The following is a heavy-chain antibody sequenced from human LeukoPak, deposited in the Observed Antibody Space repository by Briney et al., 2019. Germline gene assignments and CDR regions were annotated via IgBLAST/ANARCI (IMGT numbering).Heavy chain of an antibody. CDR3: ARVAAAGNYYFDY. CDR2: IYHSGST. D-gene: IGHD6-13*01. V-gene: IGHV4-4*02. CDR1: GGSISSSNW. Sequence: SETLSLTCAVSGGSISSSNWWSWVRQPPGKGLEWIGEIYHSGSTNYNPSLKSRVTISVDTSKNQFSLKLSSVTAADTAVYYCARVAAAGNYYFDYWGQGTLVTVSS. J-gene: IGHJ4*02.